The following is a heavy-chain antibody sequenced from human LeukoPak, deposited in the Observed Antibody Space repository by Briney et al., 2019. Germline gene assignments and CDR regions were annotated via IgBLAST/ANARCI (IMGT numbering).Heavy chain of an antibody. CDR2: INSDGSST. CDR1: GFTFSSYW. CDR3: ARMRAAGDDY. J-gene: IGHJ4*02. D-gene: IGHD6-13*01. V-gene: IGHV3-74*01. Sequence: AGGSLRLSCAASGFTFSSYWMHWVRQAPGRGLVWVSRINSDGSSTSYADSVRGGFTISRDNAKTTLYLERNSLRAEYTAVYYCARMRAAGDDYWGQGTLVTVSS.